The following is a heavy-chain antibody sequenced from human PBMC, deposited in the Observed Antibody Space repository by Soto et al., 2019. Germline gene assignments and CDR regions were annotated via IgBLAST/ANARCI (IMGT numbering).Heavy chain of an antibody. Sequence: SETLSLTCDVSGGSLDNSHSFWGWVRQPPGKGLEFIGSVYYSGGAYYSPSLKSRVTVFVDTSKNQLSLWVNSVTAADTAVYYCLILVEAATRQTDSLSWGQGTLVIVSS. CDR3: LILVEAATRQTDSLS. CDR1: GGSLDNSHSF. J-gene: IGHJ1*01. CDR2: VYYSGGA. V-gene: IGHV4-39*01. D-gene: IGHD2-15*01.